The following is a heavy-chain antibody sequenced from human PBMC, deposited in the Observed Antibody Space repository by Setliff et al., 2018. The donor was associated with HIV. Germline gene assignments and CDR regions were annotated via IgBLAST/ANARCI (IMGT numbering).Heavy chain of an antibody. CDR2: ISAYNGNT. V-gene: IGHV1-18*01. CDR3: ARDREYMDV. Sequence: ASVKVSCKASGYTFSSFGISWVRQAPGQGLEWMGWISAYNGNTKSAQNLQGRVTMTTDTSTSTAHMELRSLRSDDTAVYYCARDREYMDVWGKGTAVTVSS. CDR1: GYTFSSFG. J-gene: IGHJ6*03.